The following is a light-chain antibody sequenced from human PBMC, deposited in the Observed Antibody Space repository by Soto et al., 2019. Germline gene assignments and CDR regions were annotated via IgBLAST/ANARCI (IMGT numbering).Light chain of an antibody. CDR1: QRLSSN. Sequence: EIVITQSPATLSVSPGERATLSCRASQRLSSNLAWYQQKPGRAPRLLIYGASSRATGIPDRFSGSGSGTDFTLTISRLEPEDFAVYYCQQYGSSLLTFGGGTKVDIK. CDR3: QQYGSSLLT. CDR2: GAS. V-gene: IGKV3-20*01. J-gene: IGKJ4*01.